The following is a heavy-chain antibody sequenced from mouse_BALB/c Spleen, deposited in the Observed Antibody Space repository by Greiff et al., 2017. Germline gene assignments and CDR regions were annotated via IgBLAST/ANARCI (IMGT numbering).Heavy chain of an antibody. CDR2: IDPANGNT. V-gene: IGHV14-3*02. CDR1: GFNIKDNY. D-gene: IGHD2-1*01. Sequence: VQLQQSGAELVKPGASVKLSCTASGFNIKDNYMHWVKQRPEQGLEWIGRIDPANGNTKYDPKFQGKATITADTSYNTAYLQRSSLTSEDTAVYYCARDGNSWYFDVWGAGTTVTVSS. CDR3: ARDGNSWYFDV. J-gene: IGHJ1*01.